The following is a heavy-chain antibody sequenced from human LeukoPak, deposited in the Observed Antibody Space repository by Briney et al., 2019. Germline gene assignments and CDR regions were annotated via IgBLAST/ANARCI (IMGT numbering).Heavy chain of an antibody. D-gene: IGHD3-22*01. J-gene: IGHJ4*02. CDR1: GFTFEDYT. Sequence: GGSLRLSCAASGFTFEDYTMHWVRQAPGKTLEWVSLINWHGTTYYTDSVKGRFTISRDNSKNSLYLQMDTLRREDTAFYYCVKDISYESSGSVFEYWGQVALVTVSS. V-gene: IGHV3-43*01. CDR2: INWHGTT. CDR3: VKDISYESSGSVFEY.